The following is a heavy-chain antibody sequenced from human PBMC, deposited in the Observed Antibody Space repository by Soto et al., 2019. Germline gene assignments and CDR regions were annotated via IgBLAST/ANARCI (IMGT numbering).Heavy chain of an antibody. CDR1: GGSISSYY. J-gene: IGHJ6*02. D-gene: IGHD6-6*01. CDR3: ARHYSYSSSYYYYGMDV. CDR2: IYYSGST. V-gene: IGHV4-59*08. Sequence: SETLSLTCTVSGGSISSYYWSWIRQPPGKGLEWIGYIYYSGSTNYNPSLKSRVTISVDTSKNQFSLKLSSVTAADTAVYYCARHYSYSSSYYYYGMDVWGQGTTVTVSS.